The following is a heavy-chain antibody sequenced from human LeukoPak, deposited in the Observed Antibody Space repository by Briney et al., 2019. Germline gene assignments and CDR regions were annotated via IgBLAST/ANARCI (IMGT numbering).Heavy chain of an antibody. Sequence: GGSLRLSCAASGFTFSGFAMHWVRQASGKGLEWVGRIRSKANSYATAYAASVKGRFTISRDDSKNTAYLQMNSLKTEDTAVYYCTRLDTAMARGTDYWGQGTLVTVSS. J-gene: IGHJ4*02. CDR3: TRLDTAMARGTDY. CDR1: GFTFSGFA. CDR2: IRSKANSYAT. V-gene: IGHV3-73*01. D-gene: IGHD5-18*01.